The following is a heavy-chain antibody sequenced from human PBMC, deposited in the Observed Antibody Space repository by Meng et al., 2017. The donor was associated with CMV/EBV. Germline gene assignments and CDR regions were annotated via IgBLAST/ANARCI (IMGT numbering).Heavy chain of an antibody. Sequence: YRVADYWIAWVRQMPGKGLEYMGIIYPDDSDTRYSPSFQGQVTISADKSTAYLQWNSLKASDTAMYYCVRRGGYYDFWTVNYYWYFDLWGRGTLVTVSS. J-gene: IGHJ2*01. CDR3: VRRGGYYDFWTVNYYWYFDL. V-gene: IGHV5-51*01. CDR1: YRVADYW. D-gene: IGHD3-3*01. CDR2: IYPDDSDT.